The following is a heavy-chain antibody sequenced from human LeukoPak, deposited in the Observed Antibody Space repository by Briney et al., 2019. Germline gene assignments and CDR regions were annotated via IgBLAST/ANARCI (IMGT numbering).Heavy chain of an antibody. D-gene: IGHD4-17*01. V-gene: IGHV1-2*02. CDR3: ASGEVYGDLDLWAFDI. Sequence: ASVKVSCKASGYTFTGYYMHWVRQAPGQGLEWMGWINPNSGGTNYAQKFQGRVTITTDESTSTAYMELSSLRSEDTAVYYCASGEVYGDLDLWAFDIWGQGTMVTVSS. J-gene: IGHJ3*02. CDR2: INPNSGGT. CDR1: GYTFTGYY.